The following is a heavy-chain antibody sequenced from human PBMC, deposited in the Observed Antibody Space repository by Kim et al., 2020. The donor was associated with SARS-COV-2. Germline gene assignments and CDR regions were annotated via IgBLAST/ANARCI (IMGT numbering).Heavy chain of an antibody. D-gene: IGHD3-9*01. CDR3: ARERGYDILTGLQGRTTEFDP. J-gene: IGHJ5*02. CDR1: GGTFSSYA. CDR2: IIPIFGTA. V-gene: IGHV1-69*13. Sequence: SVKVSCKASGGTFSSYAISWVRQAPGQGLEWMGGIIPIFGTANYAQKFQGRVTITADESTSTAYMELSSLRSEDTAVYYCARERGYDILTGLQGRTTEFDPWGQGTLVTVSS.